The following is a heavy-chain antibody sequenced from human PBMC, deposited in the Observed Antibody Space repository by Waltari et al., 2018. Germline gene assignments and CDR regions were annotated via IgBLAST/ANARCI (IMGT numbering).Heavy chain of an antibody. V-gene: IGHV3-49*03. D-gene: IGHD6-19*01. CDR3: ARAPIQGWLQSFNF. CDR1: GYIFGDYA. CDR2: IRSHTYGGTT. Sequence: EAQPVESGGGLVQPGRSLRLSCTASGYIFGDYAMSWFRQAPGKGLEWVGFIRSHTYGGTTQYAASVQGRFIVSRDDSKSITYLQMNSLKIEDTAVYYCARAPIQGWLQSFNFWGQGVLVTVSS. J-gene: IGHJ4*02.